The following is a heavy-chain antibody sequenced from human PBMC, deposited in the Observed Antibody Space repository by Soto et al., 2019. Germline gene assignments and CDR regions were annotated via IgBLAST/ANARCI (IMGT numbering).Heavy chain of an antibody. J-gene: IGHJ4*02. CDR3: ARGWYLKSLDY. CDR2: INHSGST. D-gene: IGHD6-13*01. Sequence: QVQLQQWGAGLLKPSETLSLTCAVYGGSFSGYYWSWIRQPPGKGLEWIGEINHSGSTNYNPSLKSRVTISVDTSKNQFSLKLSSVTAADTAVYYCARGWYLKSLDYWGQGTLVTVSS. V-gene: IGHV4-34*01. CDR1: GGSFSGYY.